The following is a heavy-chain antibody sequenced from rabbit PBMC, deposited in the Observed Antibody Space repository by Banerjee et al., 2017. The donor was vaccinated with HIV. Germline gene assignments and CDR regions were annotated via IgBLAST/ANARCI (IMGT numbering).Heavy chain of an antibody. V-gene: IGHV1S45*01. CDR2: VDVSTTSPT. CDR3: ARGGGTYDYAFNL. D-gene: IGHD2-1*01. J-gene: IGHJ4*01. CDR1: GFDLSSAYY. Sequence: QEQLEESGGGLVKPEGSLTITCKASGFDLSSAYYMCWVRQAPGKGPEWVACVDVSTTSPTYYATWAKGRFTISKNSSTTVTLQMTSLTAADTAAYFCARGGGTYDYAFNLRGPGTLVTVS.